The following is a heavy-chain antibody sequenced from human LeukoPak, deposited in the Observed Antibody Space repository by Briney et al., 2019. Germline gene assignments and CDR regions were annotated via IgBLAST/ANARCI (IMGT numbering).Heavy chain of an antibody. V-gene: IGHV3-23*01. Sequence: PGGSLRLSCAASGFTFSSYAMSWVRQAPGKGLEWVSAISGSGGSTYYADSVKGRFTISRDNSKNTLYLQMNSLRAEDTAVYYCAKAGDNWNYVEPFDYWGQGTLVTVSS. D-gene: IGHD1-7*01. CDR3: AKAGDNWNYVEPFDY. J-gene: IGHJ4*02. CDR2: ISGSGGST. CDR1: GFTFSSYA.